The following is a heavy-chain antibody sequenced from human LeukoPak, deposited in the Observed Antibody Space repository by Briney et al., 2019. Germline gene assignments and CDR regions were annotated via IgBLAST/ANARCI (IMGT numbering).Heavy chain of an antibody. CDR1: GFTFSDYY. J-gene: IGHJ4*02. CDR3: ARVRQQLTPYFDY. V-gene: IGHV3-11*01. D-gene: IGHD6-13*01. Sequence: GGSLRLSCAASGFTFSDYYMSWIRQAPGKGLEWVSYISSSGSTIYYADSVKGRFTISRDNAKNSLYLQMNSLRAVDTAVYYCARVRQQLTPYFDYWGQGTLVTVSS. CDR2: ISSSGSTI.